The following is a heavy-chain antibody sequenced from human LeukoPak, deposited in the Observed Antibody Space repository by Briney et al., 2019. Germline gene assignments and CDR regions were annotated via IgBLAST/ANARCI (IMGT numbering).Heavy chain of an antibody. CDR1: GGTFSSYA. J-gene: IGHJ4*02. CDR3: ARSTIVVVILQD. D-gene: IGHD3-22*01. CDR2: IIPIFGTA. Sequence: GASVKVSCKASGGTFSSYAISWVRQAPGQGLEWMGGIIPIFGTANYAQKFQGRVTITADEPTSTAYMELSSLRSEDTAVYYCARSTIVVVILQDWGQGTLVTVSS. V-gene: IGHV1-69*13.